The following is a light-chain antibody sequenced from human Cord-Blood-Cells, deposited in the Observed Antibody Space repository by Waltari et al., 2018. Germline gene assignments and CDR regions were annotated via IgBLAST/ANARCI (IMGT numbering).Light chain of an antibody. V-gene: IGKV1-39*01. Sequence: DIQMTQSPSSLSASVGDRVTITCRASQSISSYLNWYQQKPGKAPKLLIYAASSLQSGDPSRFSGSGSGTDFTLTSSSLQPEDFATYYCQQSYSTPRTFGQGTKVEIK. CDR3: QQSYSTPRT. J-gene: IGKJ1*01. CDR1: QSISSY. CDR2: AAS.